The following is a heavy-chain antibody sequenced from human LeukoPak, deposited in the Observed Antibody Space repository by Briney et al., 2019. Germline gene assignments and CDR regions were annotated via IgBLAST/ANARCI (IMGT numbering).Heavy chain of an antibody. CDR2: IYYSGST. D-gene: IGHD3-10*01. Sequence: SETLSLTCTVSGCSISSSSYYGGWLRQPPGKGVEWVGSIYYSGSTYYNPSLKGRVTISVDTSKNQFSLKLSSVTAADTAVYYGARHGLGITMVRGVIPNWFDPWGQGTLVTVSS. J-gene: IGHJ5*02. CDR3: ARHGLGITMVRGVIPNWFDP. CDR1: GCSISSSSYY. V-gene: IGHV4-39*01.